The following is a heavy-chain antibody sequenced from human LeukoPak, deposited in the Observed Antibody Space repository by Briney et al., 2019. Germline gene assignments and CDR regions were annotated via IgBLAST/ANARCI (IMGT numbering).Heavy chain of an antibody. Sequence: QAGGSLRLSCIASGFTFSTYPMHWVRQAPGKGLEWVANIKEDGSEKYYVDYVKGRFTISRDNAKNSLYLQLNSLRAEDTSVYYCARLRVASGSRDYWGQGTLVTVSS. J-gene: IGHJ4*02. CDR1: GFTFSTYP. V-gene: IGHV3-7*01. CDR3: ARLRVASGSRDY. CDR2: IKEDGSEK. D-gene: IGHD6-19*01.